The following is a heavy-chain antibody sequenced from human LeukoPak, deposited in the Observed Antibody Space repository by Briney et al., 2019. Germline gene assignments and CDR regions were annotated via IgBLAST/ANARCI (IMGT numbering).Heavy chain of an antibody. D-gene: IGHD3-22*01. CDR1: GGSISSNY. J-gene: IGHJ4*02. CDR3: ARNGDYYEKSGYYYLFDF. Sequence: SETLSLTSPVAGGSISSNYWSWIRQPPGKGMGWIGYIYCSGSTNYNPSLKSRVTISVDPSKNQISLKLSSVTAADTAVYYCARNGDYYEKSGYYYLFDFWGQGTLVTVSS. V-gene: IGHV4-59*01. CDR2: IYCSGST.